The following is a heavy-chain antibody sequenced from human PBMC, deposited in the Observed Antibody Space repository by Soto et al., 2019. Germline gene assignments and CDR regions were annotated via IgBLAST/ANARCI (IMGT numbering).Heavy chain of an antibody. CDR3: ARGMVRGVILVAPYAIDI. V-gene: IGHV1-18*01. J-gene: IGHJ3*02. CDR1: GYTFTSTG. Sequence: ASVKVSCKASGYTFTSTGISWVRQAPGQGLEWMGWISAYNGNTNYAQKLQGRVTMTTDTSTSTAYMELRSLRSDDTAVYYCARGMVRGVILVAPYAIDICGQATMVTVS. D-gene: IGHD3-10*01. CDR2: ISAYNGNT.